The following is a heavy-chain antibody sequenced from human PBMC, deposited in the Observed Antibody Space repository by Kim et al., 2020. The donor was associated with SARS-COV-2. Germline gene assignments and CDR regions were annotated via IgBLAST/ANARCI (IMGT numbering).Heavy chain of an antibody. CDR2: K. D-gene: IGHD6-13*01. CDR3: ARPDSSSWRFDY. J-gene: IGHJ4*02. Sequence: KFYADPVTGRFTISRDNAQNTLYLHMNSLRAEDTAIYYFARPDSSSWRFDYWGQGILVTVSS. V-gene: IGHV3-33*01.